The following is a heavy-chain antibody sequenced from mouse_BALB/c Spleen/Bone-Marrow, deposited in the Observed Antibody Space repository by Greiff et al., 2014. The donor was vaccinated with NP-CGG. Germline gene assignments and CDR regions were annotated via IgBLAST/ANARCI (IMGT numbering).Heavy chain of an antibody. Sequence: VQLQQPGPELVKPGASVKMSCKASGYTFTDYYMKWVKQSHGESLEWIGDINPINGDTFYNQKFKGKATLTVDKSSSTAYMQLDSLTSEDSAAYYCAMGVRLYWYYDVWGAGTTVTGAS. V-gene: IGHV1-26*01. D-gene: IGHD2-14*01. CDR3: AMGVRLYWYYDV. CDR2: INPINGDT. CDR1: GYTFTDYY. J-gene: IGHJ1*01.